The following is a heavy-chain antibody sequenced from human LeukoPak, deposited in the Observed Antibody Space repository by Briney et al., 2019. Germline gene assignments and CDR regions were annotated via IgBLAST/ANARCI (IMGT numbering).Heavy chain of an antibody. CDR2: ISAYNGDT. CDR1: GYTFTIYG. D-gene: IGHD1-26*01. V-gene: IGHV1-18*01. Sequence: ASVKVSCKASGYTFTIYGISWVRQAPGQGLEWMGWISAYNGDTNYAQNLQARGTMTTDSSTSTAYLELRSLTSDDTAVYYCARDTRITSDGMDVWGQGTTVTVSS. J-gene: IGHJ6*02. CDR3: ARDTRITSDGMDV.